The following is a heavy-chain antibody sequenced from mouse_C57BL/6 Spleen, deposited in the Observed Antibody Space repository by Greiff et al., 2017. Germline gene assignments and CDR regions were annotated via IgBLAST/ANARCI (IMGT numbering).Heavy chain of an antibody. CDR3: AREGGYDDGVDY. Sequence: EVQLVESGGGLVQPGGSLSLSCAASGFTFTDYYMSWVRQPPGKALEWLGFIRNKANGYTTEYSASVKGRFTISRDNSQSILYLQMNALRAEDSATYYCAREGGYDDGVDYWGQGTTLTVSS. CDR1: GFTFTDYY. D-gene: IGHD2-4*01. V-gene: IGHV7-3*01. CDR2: IRNKANGYTT. J-gene: IGHJ2*01.